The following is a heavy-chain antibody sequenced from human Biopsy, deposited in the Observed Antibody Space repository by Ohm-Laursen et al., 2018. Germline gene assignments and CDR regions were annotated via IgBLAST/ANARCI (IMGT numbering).Heavy chain of an antibody. V-gene: IGHV4-4*07. Sequence: SETLSLTCSVSGGYISHYYWTWIRQPAGQGLEWIGRIYITGETDYNPSLKSRVTMSVDSSKKQFSLKLKSVTAADTAVYYCARGLLKTKYTTSWYGLATYPKPSGYYYWGLDVWGQGTTVTVSS. D-gene: IGHD6-13*01. CDR1: GGYISHYY. CDR3: ARGLLKTKYTTSWYGLATYPKPSGYYYWGLDV. J-gene: IGHJ6*02. CDR2: IYITGET.